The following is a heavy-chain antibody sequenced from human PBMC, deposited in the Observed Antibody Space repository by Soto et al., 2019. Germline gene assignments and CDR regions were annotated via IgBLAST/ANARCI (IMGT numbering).Heavy chain of an antibody. Sequence: EVQLLESGGGLVQPGGSLRLSCAASGFTFSNYAMHWVRQAPGKGLEWVSTISGSGGRTYYADSVKGRFTISRDNSRNTLYLQMASLRDEDTAVFYCPKDYSSGWYDYWGQGTLVTVSS. J-gene: IGHJ4*02. CDR2: ISGSGGRT. V-gene: IGHV3-23*01. CDR1: GFTFSNYA. D-gene: IGHD6-19*01. CDR3: PKDYSSGWYDY.